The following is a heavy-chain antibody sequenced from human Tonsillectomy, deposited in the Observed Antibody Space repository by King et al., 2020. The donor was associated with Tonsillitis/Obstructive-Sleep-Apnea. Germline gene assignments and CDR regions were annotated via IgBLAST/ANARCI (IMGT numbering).Heavy chain of an antibody. CDR2: TYYRSKWYY. J-gene: IGHJ4*02. V-gene: IGHV6-1*01. CDR3: TSGWALNY. CDR1: GDSVSSISAA. D-gene: IGHD6-19*01. Sequence: VRLQQSGPGLVKPSQTLSLICAISGDSVSSISAAWNWIRQSPSRGLEWLGRTYYRSKWYYDYALSVESRITINPDTSKNQFSLQLNSVTPDDTAVYYCTSGWALNYWGQGTLVTVSS.